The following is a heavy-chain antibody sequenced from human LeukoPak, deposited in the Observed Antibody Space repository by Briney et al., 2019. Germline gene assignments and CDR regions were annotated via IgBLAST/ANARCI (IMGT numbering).Heavy chain of an antibody. Sequence: ASVKVSCKASGYTFTSYYMRWVRQAPGQGLEWMGMINPSGGSTSYAQKFQGRVTMTWDTSTSTVYMELSSLRSEDTAVYYCARWWDDGSGYSYYYGMDVWGQGTTVTVSS. CDR1: GYTFTSYY. V-gene: IGHV1-46*01. D-gene: IGHD3-22*01. J-gene: IGHJ6*02. CDR2: INPSGGST. CDR3: ARWWDDGSGYSYYYGMDV.